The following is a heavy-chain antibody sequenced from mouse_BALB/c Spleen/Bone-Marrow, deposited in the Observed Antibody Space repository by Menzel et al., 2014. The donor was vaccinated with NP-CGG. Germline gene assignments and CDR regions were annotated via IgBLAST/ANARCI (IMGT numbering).Heavy chain of an antibody. Sequence: QVQLKQSAAELVRPGASVKGSCKASGYTFTSYWINWVKQTPGEGLEWTGNIYPSDSYTNYNQNFKDKATLTVDKSSSTAYMQLSSRTSEDSAVYYCTRQYGNYYARDYWGQGTSVTVSS. CDR3: TRQYGNYYARDY. V-gene: IGHV1S126*01. J-gene: IGHJ4*01. CDR2: IYPSDSYT. D-gene: IGHD2-10*02. CDR1: GYTFTSYW.